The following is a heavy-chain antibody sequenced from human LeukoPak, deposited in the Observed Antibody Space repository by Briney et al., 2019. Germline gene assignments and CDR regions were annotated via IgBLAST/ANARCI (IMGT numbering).Heavy chain of an antibody. D-gene: IGHD3-9*01. CDR1: GYTFTSYG. Sequence: GASVKVSCKASGYTFTSYGISWVRQAPGQGLEWMGWISAYNGNTNYAQKLQGRVTMTTDTSTSTAYMELRSLRSDDTAVYYCARMTQGRYFDWLLGSYWYFDLWGRGTLVTVSS. J-gene: IGHJ2*01. V-gene: IGHV1-18*01. CDR2: ISAYNGNT. CDR3: ARMTQGRYFDWLLGSYWYFDL.